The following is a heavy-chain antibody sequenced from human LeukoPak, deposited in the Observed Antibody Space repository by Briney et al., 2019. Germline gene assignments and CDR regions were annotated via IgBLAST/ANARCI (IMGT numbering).Heavy chain of an antibody. V-gene: IGHV3-23*01. CDR2: IDQSAAYT. J-gene: IGHJ3*01. Sequence: QTGGSLRLSCAASGFTFSSNAMGWVRQTPGKGLAWVSSIDQSAAYTYYADSVKGRFTISRDNSRNTLYLQTNSLRDEDTAIYYCAKRRVGAVAAFDFWGQGTMVTVSS. D-gene: IGHD1-26*01. CDR3: AKRRVGAVAAFDF. CDR1: GFTFSSNA.